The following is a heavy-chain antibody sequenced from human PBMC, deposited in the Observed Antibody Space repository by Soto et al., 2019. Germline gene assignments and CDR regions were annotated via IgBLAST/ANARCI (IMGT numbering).Heavy chain of an antibody. CDR1: GFTFSDYY. D-gene: IGHD4-17*01. V-gene: IGHV3-11*05. J-gene: IGHJ4*02. CDR2: ISSSSSYT. Sequence: GGSLRLSCAASGFTFSDYYMSWIRQAPGKGLEWVSYISSSSSYTNYADSVKGRFTISRDNSKNTLYLQMNSLRAEDTAVYYCAKGDDYGDFYFDYWGQGTLVTVSS. CDR3: AKGDDYGDFYFDY.